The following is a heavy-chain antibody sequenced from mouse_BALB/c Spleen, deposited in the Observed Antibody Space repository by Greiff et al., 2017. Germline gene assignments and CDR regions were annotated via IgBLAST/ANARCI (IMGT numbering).Heavy chain of an antibody. V-gene: IGHV1-18*01. CDR2: INPNNGGT. J-gene: IGHJ2*01. D-gene: IGHD2-4*01. CDR3: ARNWADYDKGGYFDY. CDR1: GYTFTDYN. Sequence: VQLQQSGPELVKPGASVKIPCKASGYTFTDYNMDWVKQSHGKSLEWIGDINPNNGGTIYNQKFKGKATLTVDKSSSTAYMELRSLTSEDTAVYYCARNWADYDKGGYFDYWGQGTTLTVSS.